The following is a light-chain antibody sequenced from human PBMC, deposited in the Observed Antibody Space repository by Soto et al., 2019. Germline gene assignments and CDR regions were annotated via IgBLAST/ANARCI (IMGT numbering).Light chain of an antibody. CDR1: QGITNY. J-gene: IGKJ1*01. V-gene: IGKV1-9*01. CDR2: AAS. Sequence: DIQLTQSPSFLSASVGDRVTITCRASQGITNYLAWYQQKPGKAPNLLIYAASTLQGGVPSRFSGSGSGTDFTLTISSLQPEDFATYYCQQRSNWPPWTFGQGTKVEIK. CDR3: QQRSNWPPWT.